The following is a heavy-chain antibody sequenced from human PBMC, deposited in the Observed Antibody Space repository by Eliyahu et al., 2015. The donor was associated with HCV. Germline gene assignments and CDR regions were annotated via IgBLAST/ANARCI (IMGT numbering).Heavy chain of an antibody. Sequence: EVQLVESGGGLVKPGGSLRLSCAASGFTFSSYSMNWVRQAPGKGLEWVSSISSSSSYIYYADSVKGRFTISRDNAKNSLYLQMNSLRAEDTAVYYCASNDFLGGDYWGQGTLVTVSS. V-gene: IGHV3-21*01. CDR2: ISSSSSYI. CDR1: GFTFSSYS. J-gene: IGHJ4*02. D-gene: IGHD3-3*01. CDR3: ASNDFLGGDY.